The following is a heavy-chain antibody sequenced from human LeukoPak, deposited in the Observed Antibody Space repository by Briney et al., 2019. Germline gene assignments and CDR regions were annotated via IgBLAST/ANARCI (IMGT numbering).Heavy chain of an antibody. Sequence: SETLSLTCTVSGGSISSYYWSWIRQPPGKGLEWIGYIYYSGSTNYNPSLKSRVTISVDTSKNQFSLKLSSVTAADTAVYYCARQTTGYRAFDIWGQGTMVTVSS. CDR1: GGSISSYY. J-gene: IGHJ3*02. CDR3: ARQTTGYRAFDI. CDR2: IYYSGST. D-gene: IGHD1-14*01. V-gene: IGHV4-59*01.